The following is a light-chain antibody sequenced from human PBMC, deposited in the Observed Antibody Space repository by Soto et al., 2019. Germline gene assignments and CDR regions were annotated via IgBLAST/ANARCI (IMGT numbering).Light chain of an antibody. V-gene: IGKV3-15*01. Sequence: EIVMTQSPATLSLSPGERATLSCTASQSVNTNLAWYQQRHGQAPRLLIFGASTRATAIPTRFSGSGSGTEFTLTISSLQSEDSTIYYCQQNNEWPYTFGQGTKVEI. CDR1: QSVNTN. J-gene: IGKJ2*01. CDR2: GAS. CDR3: QQNNEWPYT.